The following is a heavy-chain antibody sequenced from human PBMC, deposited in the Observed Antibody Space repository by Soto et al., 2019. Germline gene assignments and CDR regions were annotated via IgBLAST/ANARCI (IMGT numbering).Heavy chain of an antibody. J-gene: IGHJ4*02. V-gene: IGHV7-4-1*01. CDR1: GYNFNSHS. Sequence: GASVKVSCKGSGYNFNSHSINWLRQAPGQGLEWMGWINPNTGNPTYEQGFTGRFVFSVDTSVSTVYLQIFSLTAEDTAIYYCVRSYFGIYFDYWGQGTLVTVSS. CDR3: VRSYFGIYFDY. D-gene: IGHD1-26*01. CDR2: INPNTGNP.